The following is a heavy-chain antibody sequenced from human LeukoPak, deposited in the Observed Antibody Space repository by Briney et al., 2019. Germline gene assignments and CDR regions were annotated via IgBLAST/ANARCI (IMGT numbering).Heavy chain of an antibody. CDR3: ARGGWHSGSWYFEY. CDR1: GGSFSGYY. J-gene: IGHJ4*02. Sequence: SETLSLTRAVYGGSFSGYYWSWIRQPPGKGLEWIGEITHGGSTNYNPSLKSRVTILVDTSKNQFSLEFNSVTAADTAVYYCARGGWHSGSWYFEYWGQGTLVTVSS. D-gene: IGHD6-19*01. V-gene: IGHV4-34*01. CDR2: ITHGGST.